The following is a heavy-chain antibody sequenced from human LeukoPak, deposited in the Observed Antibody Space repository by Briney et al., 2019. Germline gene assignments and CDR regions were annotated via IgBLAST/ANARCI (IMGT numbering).Heavy chain of an antibody. Sequence: SETLSLTCAVYGGSFSGYSWSWIRQPPGKGLEWVGEMIHSGSTNYNPSLKSRVTISVDTSKNQFSLKVSSVTAADTAVYYCARSMVLIAAAGKGFDYWGQGTLVTVSS. J-gene: IGHJ4*02. CDR1: GGSFSGYS. CDR2: MIHSGST. D-gene: IGHD6-13*01. V-gene: IGHV4-34*12. CDR3: ARSMVLIAAAGKGFDY.